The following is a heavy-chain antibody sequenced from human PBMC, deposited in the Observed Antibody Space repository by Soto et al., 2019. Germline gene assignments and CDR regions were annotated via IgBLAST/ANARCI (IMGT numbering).Heavy chain of an antibody. V-gene: IGHV1-69*06. D-gene: IGHD6-19*01. CDR2: IIPIFGTA. Sequence: SVKVSCKVSGGTFSSYAISWVRQAPGQGLEWMGGIIPIFGTANYAQKFQGRVTITADKSTSTAYMELSSLRSEDTAVYYCARRGIAVAGTNYFDYWGQGTMVTVSS. CDR1: GGTFSSYA. CDR3: ARRGIAVAGTNYFDY. J-gene: IGHJ4*02.